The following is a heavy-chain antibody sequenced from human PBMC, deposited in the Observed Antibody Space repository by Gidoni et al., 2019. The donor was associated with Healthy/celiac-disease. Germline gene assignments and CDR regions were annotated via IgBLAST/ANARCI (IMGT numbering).Heavy chain of an antibody. V-gene: IGHV1-18*01. D-gene: IGHD4-4*01. J-gene: IGHJ6*02. CDR1: GYTFTSYG. Sequence: QGQLVQSGAEVKKHGASVKVSCKAAGYTFTSYGISWVRQAPGQGLEWMGWISAYNGNTNYAQKLQGRVTMTTDTSTSTAYMELRSLSSDDTAVYYCARVGDSNYPAYYYGMDVWGQGTTVTVSS. CDR2: ISAYNGNT. CDR3: ARVGDSNYPAYYYGMDV.